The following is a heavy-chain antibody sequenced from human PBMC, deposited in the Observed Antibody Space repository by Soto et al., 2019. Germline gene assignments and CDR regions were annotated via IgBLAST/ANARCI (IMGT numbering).Heavy chain of an antibody. CDR2: ISSSSSYI. V-gene: IGHV3-21*01. CDR3: ARDRDYDILTAWGSYYYYYGMDV. D-gene: IGHD3-9*01. Sequence: GGSLRLSCAASGFTFSSYSMNWVRQAPGKGLEWVSSISSSSSYIYYADSVKGRFTISRDNAKNSLYLQMNSLRAEDTAVYYCARDRDYDILTAWGSYYYYYGMDVWGQGTKVTVSS. CDR1: GFTFSSYS. J-gene: IGHJ6*02.